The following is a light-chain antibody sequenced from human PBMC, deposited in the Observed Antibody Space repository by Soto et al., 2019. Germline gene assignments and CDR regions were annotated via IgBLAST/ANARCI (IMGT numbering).Light chain of an antibody. CDR3: LQANNYPWT. J-gene: IGKJ1*01. CDR2: SAT. Sequence: ASQVTQSPSSLSASVGDRVTITSRTSEDGRHDVACFQQRPVKDPNLPIYSATRLQSGVPSSVISSGSGTSFTLIISSLQPEDFATYYGLQANNYPWTFGLGTKV. CDR1: EDGRHD. V-gene: IGKV1-6*01.